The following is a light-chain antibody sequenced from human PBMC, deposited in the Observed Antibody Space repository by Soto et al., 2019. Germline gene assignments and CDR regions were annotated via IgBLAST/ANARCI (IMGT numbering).Light chain of an antibody. J-gene: IGLJ1*01. CDR1: SSDVGGYNY. V-gene: IGLV2-11*01. CDR3: CSYAGSYTHYV. CDR2: DVS. Sequence: QSALTQPRSVSGSPGQSVTISCTGTSSDVGGYNYVSWYHQHPGKAPKLMIYDVSKRPSGVPDRFSGSKSGNTASLTISGLQAEDEADYYCCSYAGSYTHYVFGTGTKVTVL.